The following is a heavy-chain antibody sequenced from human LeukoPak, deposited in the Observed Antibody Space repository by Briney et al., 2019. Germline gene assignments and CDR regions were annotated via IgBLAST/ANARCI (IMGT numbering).Heavy chain of an antibody. D-gene: IGHD6-6*01. J-gene: IGHJ3*02. CDR3: AKDMAAPPPGDAFDI. V-gene: IGHV3-33*05. CDR2: ISYDGSNK. CDR1: GFTFNIDG. Sequence: GGSLRLSCAASGFTFNIDGMHWVRQAPGKGLEWVAVISYDGSNKYYADSVKGRFTISRDNSKNTLYLQMNSLRAEDTAVYYCAKDMAAPPPGDAFDIWGQGTMVTVSS.